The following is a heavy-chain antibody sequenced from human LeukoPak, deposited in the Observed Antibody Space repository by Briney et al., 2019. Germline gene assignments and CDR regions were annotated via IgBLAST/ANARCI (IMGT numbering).Heavy chain of an antibody. D-gene: IGHD3-10*01. CDR3: ARGHVLLWFGELFMDV. V-gene: IGHV4-34*01. J-gene: IGHJ6*02. Sequence: SETLSLTCAVYGGSFSGYYWSWIRQPPGKGLEWIGEINHSGSTNYNPSLKSRVTISVDTSENQFSPKLSSVTAADTAVYYCARGHVLLWFGELFMDVWGQGTTVTVSS. CDR2: INHSGST. CDR1: GGSFSGYY.